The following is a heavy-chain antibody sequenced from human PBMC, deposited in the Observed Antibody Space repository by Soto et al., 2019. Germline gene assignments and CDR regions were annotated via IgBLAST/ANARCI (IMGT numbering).Heavy chain of an antibody. J-gene: IGHJ5*02. CDR1: GYTFTSYA. CDR2: INAGNGNT. D-gene: IGHD2-15*01. Sequence: ASVKVSCKASGYTFTSYAMHWVRQAPGQRLEWMGWINAGNGNTKYSQKFQGRVTITRDTSASTAYMELSSLRSEDTAVYYCARDRGYCSGGSCPPANWFDPWGQGTLVTVSS. CDR3: ARDRGYCSGGSCPPANWFDP. V-gene: IGHV1-3*01.